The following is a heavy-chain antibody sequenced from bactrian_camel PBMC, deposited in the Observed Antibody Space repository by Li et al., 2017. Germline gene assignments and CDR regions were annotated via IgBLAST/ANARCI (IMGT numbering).Heavy chain of an antibody. J-gene: IGHJ4*01. Sequence: VQLVESGGGSVQAGGSLRLSCEASGATGSTYSMSWFRQGPGKEREGVAAIGADGSTSYADSVKGRFTISKDKAKNTLDLQMNSLKPEDSAMYYCAAARWVGNEFGSCTRRLVEYEHNYWGQGTQVTVS. CDR2: IGADGST. CDR3: AAARWVGNEFGSCTRRLVEYEHNY. D-gene: IGHD5*01. CDR1: GATGSTYS. V-gene: IGHV3S44*01.